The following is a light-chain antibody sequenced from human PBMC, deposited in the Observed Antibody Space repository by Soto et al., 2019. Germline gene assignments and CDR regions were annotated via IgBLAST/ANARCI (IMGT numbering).Light chain of an antibody. CDR3: CSFAAMSGYV. Sequence: QSALTQPRSVSGSPGQSVTISCPGTSSDVGAYDHVSWYQQHPGKAPKLMIHDVNQRPSGVPDRLSGSKSGNTASLTISGLQAEDEADYYCCSFAAMSGYVFGTGTKLTVV. V-gene: IGLV2-11*01. CDR2: DVN. CDR1: SSDVGAYDH. J-gene: IGLJ1*01.